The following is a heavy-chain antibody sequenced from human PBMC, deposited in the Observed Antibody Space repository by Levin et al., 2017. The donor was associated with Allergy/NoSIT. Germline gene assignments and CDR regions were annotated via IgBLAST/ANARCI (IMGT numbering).Heavy chain of an antibody. Sequence: SQTLSLTCTVSGISISSFYWSWIRQPPGGGLECIGYIDYSGSTNYNPSLKSRLTISTDMSKNQFSLKLSSVTAADTAVYYCARLSAAAFDPWGQGTLVTVSS. CDR2: IDYSGST. D-gene: IGHD6-13*01. V-gene: IGHV4-59*08. CDR1: GISISSFY. J-gene: IGHJ5*02. CDR3: ARLSAAAFDP.